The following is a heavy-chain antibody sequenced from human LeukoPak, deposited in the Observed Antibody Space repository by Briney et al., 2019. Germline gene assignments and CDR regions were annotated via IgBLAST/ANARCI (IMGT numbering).Heavy chain of an antibody. CDR2: ISYDGSNK. D-gene: IGHD2-15*01. V-gene: IGHV3-30-3*01. CDR3: AREERGPIEYYYYGMDV. Sequence: GRSLRLSCAASGFTFSSYAMHWVRQAPGKGLEWVAVISYDGSNKYYADSVKGRFTISRDNSKNTLYLQMNSLRSEDTAVYYCAREERGPIEYYYYGMDVWGQGTTVTVSS. J-gene: IGHJ6*02. CDR1: GFTFSSYA.